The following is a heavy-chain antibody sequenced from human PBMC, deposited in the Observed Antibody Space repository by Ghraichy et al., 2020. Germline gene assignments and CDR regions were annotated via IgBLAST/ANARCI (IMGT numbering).Heavy chain of an antibody. J-gene: IGHJ1*01. V-gene: IGHV1-69*06. D-gene: IGHD4-17*01. CDR1: GGTFSSFP. CDR2: IIPLFGTA. Sequence: SVKVSCKASGGTFSSFPISWVRQAPGQGLEWMGGIIPLFGTAIYAQKFQGRVTITADKSTSTAYMALNSLRSEDTAMYFCAGARDLSGDYGAEYFHHWGQGTLVTVSS. CDR3: AGARDLSGDYGAEYFHH.